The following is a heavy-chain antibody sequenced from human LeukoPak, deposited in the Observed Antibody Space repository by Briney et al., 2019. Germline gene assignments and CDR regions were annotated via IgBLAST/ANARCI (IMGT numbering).Heavy chain of an antibody. CDR1: GLTFSSYG. V-gene: IGHV3-30*18. J-gene: IGHJ4*02. Sequence: PGGSLRLSCAASGLTFSSYGMHWVRQAPGKGLEWVAVISYDGSNKYYADSVKGRFTISRDNSKNTLYLQMNSLRAEDTAVYYCAKDVEEQQLADYWGQGTLVTVSS. D-gene: IGHD6-13*01. CDR2: ISYDGSNK. CDR3: AKDVEEQQLADY.